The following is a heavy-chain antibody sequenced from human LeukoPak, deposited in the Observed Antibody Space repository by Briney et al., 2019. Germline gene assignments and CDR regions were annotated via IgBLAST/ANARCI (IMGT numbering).Heavy chain of an antibody. D-gene: IGHD3-9*01. J-gene: IGHJ3*01. Sequence: RGSLRLTCTASGFSFADHYLSWIRQPPGKGLEWVSYISRGGSNLKYGESVEGRFTISRDNAEKSLYLDMDSLKAEDTAVYYCARGRSLVGPFDLWGQGTVVTVSS. V-gene: IGHV3-11*04. CDR3: ARGRSLVGPFDL. CDR2: ISRGGSNL. CDR1: GFSFADHY.